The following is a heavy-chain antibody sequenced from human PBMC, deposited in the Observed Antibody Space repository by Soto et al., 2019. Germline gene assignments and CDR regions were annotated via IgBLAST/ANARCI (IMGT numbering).Heavy chain of an antibody. Sequence: QVQLVESGGGLVKPGGSLRLSCAASGFTFSDYYMSWIRQAPGKVLEWVSYISSSGSTIYYADSVKGRFTISRDNAKNSLYLQMNSLRAEDTAVYYCARASNYYFWSGYYPDYYYYYGMDVWGQGTTVTVSS. D-gene: IGHD3-3*01. CDR1: GFTFSDYY. CDR2: ISSSGSTI. CDR3: ARASNYYFWSGYYPDYYYYYGMDV. J-gene: IGHJ6*02. V-gene: IGHV3-11*01.